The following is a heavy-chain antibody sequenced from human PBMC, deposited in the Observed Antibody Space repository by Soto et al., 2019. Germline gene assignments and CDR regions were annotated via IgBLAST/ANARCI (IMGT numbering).Heavy chain of an antibody. CDR1: GGSISSYY. J-gene: IGHJ6*02. CDR2: IYYSGST. V-gene: IGHV4-59*01. Sequence: QVQLQESGPGLVKPSETLSLTCTVSGGSISSYYWSWIRQPPGKGLEWIGYIYYSGSTNYNPSLKSRVTISVDTNKNRVTLKRSSVTAVDTSVYYCARDRRRRRLELLSGMDVWGQGTTFSVS. CDR3: ARDRRRRRLELLSGMDV. D-gene: IGHD1-7*01.